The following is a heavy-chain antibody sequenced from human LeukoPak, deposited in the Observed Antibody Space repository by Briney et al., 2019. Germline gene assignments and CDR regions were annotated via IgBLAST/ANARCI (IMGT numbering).Heavy chain of an antibody. V-gene: IGHV4-34*01. CDR3: ARLRKARIAAAGNLYYYYYMDV. J-gene: IGHJ6*03. CDR2: INHSGST. CDR1: GGSISSYY. D-gene: IGHD6-13*01. Sequence: SETLSLTCTVSGGSISSYYWSWIRQPPGKGLEWIGEINHSGSTNSNPSLKSRVTISVDTSKNQFSLKLTSVTAADTAVYYCARLRKARIAAAGNLYYYYYMDVWGKGTTVTISS.